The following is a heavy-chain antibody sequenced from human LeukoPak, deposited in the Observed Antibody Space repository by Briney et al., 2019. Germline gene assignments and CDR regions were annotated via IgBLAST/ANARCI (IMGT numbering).Heavy chain of an antibody. J-gene: IGHJ4*02. V-gene: IGHV1-69*13. CDR2: IIPIFGTA. D-gene: IGHD2-2*01. CDR1: GGNFRNYG. Sequence: ASVKVSCKASGGNFRNYGFHWVRQAPGQGLEWMGGIIPIFGTANYAQKFQGRVTITADESTSTAYMELSSLRSEDTAVYYCLTSWEAPYDYWGQGTLVTVSS. CDR3: LTSWEAPYDY.